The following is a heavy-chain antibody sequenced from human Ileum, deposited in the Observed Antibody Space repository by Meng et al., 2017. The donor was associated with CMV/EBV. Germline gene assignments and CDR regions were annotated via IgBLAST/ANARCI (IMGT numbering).Heavy chain of an antibody. D-gene: IGHD2-2*01. Sequence: FTCSSYAMSWVRQAPGKGLEWVSVIYSGGSSTYYADSVKGRFTISRDNSKNTLYLQMNSLRAEDTAVYYCAKSLYCSSTSCGEALFDYWGQGTLVTVSS. V-gene: IGHV3-23*03. CDR3: AKSLYCSSTSCGEALFDY. CDR1: FTCSSYA. J-gene: IGHJ4*02. CDR2: IYSGGSST.